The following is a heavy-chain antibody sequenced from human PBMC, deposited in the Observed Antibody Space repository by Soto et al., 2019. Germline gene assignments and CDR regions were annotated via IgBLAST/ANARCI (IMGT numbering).Heavy chain of an antibody. V-gene: IGHV1-3*01. CDR3: ARSPRIAVTGTLDF. CDR1: GYTLPTYT. CDR2: INAGNGDT. J-gene: IGHJ4*02. D-gene: IGHD6-19*01. Sequence: ASVKVSCKASGYTLPTYTLHWVRQAPGQRLEWMGWINAGNGDTKYSQNFQGRVTITRDTSASTAYMEFSSLRSEDSAVYYCARSPRIAVTGTLDFWGQGTPVTVSS.